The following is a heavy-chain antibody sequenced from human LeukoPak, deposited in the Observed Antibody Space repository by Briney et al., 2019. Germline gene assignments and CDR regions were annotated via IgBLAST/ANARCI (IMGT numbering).Heavy chain of an antibody. CDR2: IYTAGTT. V-gene: IGHV4-4*08. CDR3: AKGRNCCGP. CDR1: GDSFCGHY. Sequence: PSGTLSVTRSVSGDSFCGHYWTWIRPTPGEGLQWIGYIYTAGTTKYNPSFKSRVTISIDMSQNQFSLTLDAVTAADTAVYFCAKGRNCCGPWGQGTLVTVSS. J-gene: IGHJ5*02.